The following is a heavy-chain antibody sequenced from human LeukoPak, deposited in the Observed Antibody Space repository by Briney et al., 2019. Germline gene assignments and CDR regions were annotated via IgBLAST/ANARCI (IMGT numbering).Heavy chain of an antibody. J-gene: IGHJ4*02. D-gene: IGHD5-24*01. V-gene: IGHV4-59*11. Sequence: PSETLSLTCTVSGGSISNHYWSWIRQPSGKGLEWIGYIHYGGNTDYNPSLKGRPTISVDTSKNQFSLKLSSVTAADTAVYYCVRRGDGYPYYFDYWGQGTLVTVSS. CDR3: VRRGDGYPYYFDY. CDR1: GGSISNHY. CDR2: IHYGGNT.